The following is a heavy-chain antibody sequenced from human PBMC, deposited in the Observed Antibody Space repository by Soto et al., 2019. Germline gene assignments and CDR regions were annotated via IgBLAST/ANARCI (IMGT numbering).Heavy chain of an antibody. D-gene: IGHD2-2*01. CDR2: ISSGGDII. CDR3: ADPVPAATHYDYYDMDV. J-gene: IGHJ6*02. Sequence: EVQLLESGGGLVQPGGSLRLSCAASGFTFRYYTMSWVRQAPGKGLEWVSAISSGGDIIYYADSVKGRFTISRDNSKNTLSLRMNSLRADETAGYYWADPVPAATHYDYYDMDVWGQGTTVTVSS. V-gene: IGHV3-23*01. CDR1: GFTFRYYT.